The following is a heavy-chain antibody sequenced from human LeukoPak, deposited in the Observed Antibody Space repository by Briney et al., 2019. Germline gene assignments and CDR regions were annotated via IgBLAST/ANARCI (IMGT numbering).Heavy chain of an antibody. J-gene: IGHJ6*02. Sequence: GGSLRLSCADSGITFSRYAMHWVRQAPGKGLERVAVISYGGNNKYYADSVKGRFTISRDNSKNTLYLQMNSLRAEDTALYHCARNNGMDVWGQGTTVIVSS. V-gene: IGHV3-30-3*01. CDR2: ISYGGNNK. CDR1: GITFSRYA. CDR3: ARNNGMDV.